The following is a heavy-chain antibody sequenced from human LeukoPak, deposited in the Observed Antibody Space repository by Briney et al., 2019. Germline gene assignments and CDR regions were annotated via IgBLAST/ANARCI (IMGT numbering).Heavy chain of an antibody. CDR1: GGSISSYY. CDR2: IYYTGST. CDR3: ARGNRDGYSFSPRRAFDY. Sequence: PSETLSLTCTVSGGSISSYYWSWIRQPPGKGLEWIGYIYYTGSTDYNPSLKSRVAISVDTSKNQFSLKLSSVTAADTAVYYCARGNRDGYSFSPRRAFDYWGQGTLVTVSS. D-gene: IGHD5-24*01. V-gene: IGHV4-59*12. J-gene: IGHJ4*02.